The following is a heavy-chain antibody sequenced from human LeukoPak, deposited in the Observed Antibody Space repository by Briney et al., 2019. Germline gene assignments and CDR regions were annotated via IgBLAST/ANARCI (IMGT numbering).Heavy chain of an antibody. CDR2: MNPNSGNT. D-gene: IGHD1-26*01. J-gene: IGHJ4*02. Sequence: ASVKVSCKASGYTFTSYDINWVRQATGQGLEWMGWMNPNSGNTGYAQKFQGRVTMTRNTSISTAYVELSSLRSEDTAVYYCAWYSGSSNRAHDYWGQGTLVTVSS. CDR3: AWYSGSSNRAHDY. CDR1: GYTFTSYD. V-gene: IGHV1-8*01.